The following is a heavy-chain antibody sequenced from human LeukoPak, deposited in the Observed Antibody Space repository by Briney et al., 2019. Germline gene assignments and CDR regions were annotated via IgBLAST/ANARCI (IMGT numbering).Heavy chain of an antibody. CDR1: GFTFGTYW. V-gene: IGHV3-7*01. CDR2: INQDGSED. D-gene: IGHD6-13*01. Sequence: GGSLRLSCAASGFTFGTYWMSWVRQAPGKGLEWVANINQDGSEDYYGDAEKGRFTTTRDTAKTSLYLQMNSLRAEDTAVYYCARTYPGIANAGTFDYWGQGTLVTVSS. CDR3: ARTYPGIANAGTFDY. J-gene: IGHJ4*02.